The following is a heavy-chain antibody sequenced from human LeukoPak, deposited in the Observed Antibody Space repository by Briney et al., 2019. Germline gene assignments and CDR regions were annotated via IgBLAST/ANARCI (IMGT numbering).Heavy chain of an antibody. D-gene: IGHD6-19*01. CDR1: GGTFSSYA. CDR3: TRAPALAVAGTYFDL. V-gene: IGHV1-69*06. CDR2: IIPIFGTA. Sequence: SVKVSCKASGGTFSSYAISWVRQAPGQGLEWMGGIIPIFGTANYAQKFQGRVTITADKSTSTAYMELSSLRSEDTAVYYCTRAPALAVAGTYFDLWGRGTLVTVSS. J-gene: IGHJ2*01.